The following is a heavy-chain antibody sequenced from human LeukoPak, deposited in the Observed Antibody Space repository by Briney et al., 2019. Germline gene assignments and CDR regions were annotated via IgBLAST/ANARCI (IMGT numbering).Heavy chain of an antibody. J-gene: IGHJ4*02. D-gene: IGHD1-26*01. CDR2: ISYDGSKK. CDR3: AKEVEESPGLDY. Sequence: GGSLRHSCAASRCTFSSYGMHWVRQAPGKGLEWVAVISYDGSKKFYADSVKGRFTISRDNSKNTLYLQMNSLRAEDTAVYYCAKEVEESPGLDYWGQGTLVTVSS. CDR1: RCTFSSYG. V-gene: IGHV3-30*18.